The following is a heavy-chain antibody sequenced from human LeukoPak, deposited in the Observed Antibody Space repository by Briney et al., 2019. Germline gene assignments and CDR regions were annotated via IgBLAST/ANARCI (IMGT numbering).Heavy chain of an antibody. D-gene: IGHD4/OR15-4a*01. Sequence: AGGSLRLSCAASGFTFSSFSMNWVRQAPGKGLEWVSYISSGSSTIYYADSVKGRFTISRDNAKNSLYLQMNSLRAEDTAVYYCARFSVLRGMDVWGQGTTVTVSS. CDR1: GFTFSSFS. V-gene: IGHV3-48*01. CDR3: ARFSVLRGMDV. J-gene: IGHJ6*02. CDR2: ISSGSSTI.